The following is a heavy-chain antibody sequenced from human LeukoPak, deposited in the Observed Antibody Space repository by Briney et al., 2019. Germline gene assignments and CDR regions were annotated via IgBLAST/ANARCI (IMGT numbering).Heavy chain of an antibody. J-gene: IGHJ4*02. D-gene: IGHD3-10*01. V-gene: IGHV1-18*01. CDR1: GYTFTSYG. CDR2: ISAYNGNT. CDR3: ARGYSGYYYGSGSYYPLDY. Sequence: ASVKVSCKASGYTFTSYGISWVRQAPGQGLEWMGWISAYNGNTNYAQKLQGRVTMTTDTSTSTAYMELRSLRSDDTAVYYCARGYSGYYYGSGSYYPLDYWGQGTLVTVSS.